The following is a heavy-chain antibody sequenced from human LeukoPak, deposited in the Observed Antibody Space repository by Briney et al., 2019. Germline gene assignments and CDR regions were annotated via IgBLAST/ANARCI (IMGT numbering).Heavy chain of an antibody. CDR1: GGTFSSYA. V-gene: IGHV1-69*01. Sequence: SVKVSCKASGGTFSSYAISWVRQAPGQGLEWMGGIIPIFGTKNYAQKFQGRITITADEFTTTAYMQLSSLRSDDTAVYYCARDPDGSGSYFDSWGQGTLVTVSS. CDR3: ARDPDGSGSYFDS. CDR2: IIPIFGTK. J-gene: IGHJ4*02. D-gene: IGHD3-10*01.